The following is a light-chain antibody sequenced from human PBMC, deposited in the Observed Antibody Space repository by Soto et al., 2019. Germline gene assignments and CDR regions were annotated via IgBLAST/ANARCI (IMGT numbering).Light chain of an antibody. Sequence: DIQMTQSPSTLSASIGDRVTITCRASQTINNWLALYQQKPGKPPNLLIYHASNLETGVPSRFSGSAFGTEFTRTISSLQPDDFATYYCQHYNSYPWTFGQGTKVEIK. CDR2: HAS. CDR1: QTINNW. CDR3: QHYNSYPWT. V-gene: IGKV1-5*01. J-gene: IGKJ1*01.